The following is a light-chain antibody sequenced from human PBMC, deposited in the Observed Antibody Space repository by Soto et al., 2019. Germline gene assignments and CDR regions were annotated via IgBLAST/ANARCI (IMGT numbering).Light chain of an antibody. CDR3: QQYNSYSPWT. CDR2: DAA. CDR1: QSISSW. Sequence: DIQMTQSPSTLSASVGDRVTISCRASQSISSWLAWYQQKPGKAPKLLIYDAASLESGVPSRFSGSGFWTEFTLPISSLQPDDVATYYCQQYNSYSPWTFGQGTKVEIK. J-gene: IGKJ1*01. V-gene: IGKV1-5*01.